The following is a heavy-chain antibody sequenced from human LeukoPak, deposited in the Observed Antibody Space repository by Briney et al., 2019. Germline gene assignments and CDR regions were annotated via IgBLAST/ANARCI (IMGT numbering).Heavy chain of an antibody. V-gene: IGHV1-18*01. CDR2: IRNDNGNR. CDR1: GYTFTDYG. Sequence: ASVKVSCKTSGYTFTDYGITWVRQAPGQGLEWMGWIRNDNGNREYAQKIQGRVSMTRDTSTSTAYMELRSLISDDTAVYYCARDDALGDNALDIWGQGTMVTVSS. J-gene: IGHJ3*02. CDR3: ARDDALGDNALDI. D-gene: IGHD3-16*01.